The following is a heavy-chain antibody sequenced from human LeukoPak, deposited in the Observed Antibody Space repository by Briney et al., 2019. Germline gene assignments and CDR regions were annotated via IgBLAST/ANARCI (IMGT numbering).Heavy chain of an antibody. CDR2: IYYSGST. D-gene: IGHD3-22*01. CDR3: ARGTNYYDSGAYSSYHDY. J-gene: IGHJ4*02. V-gene: IGHV4-59*12. Sequence: SETLSLTCTVSGGSISNYYWSWIRQPPGKGLEWIGYIYYSGSTNYNPSLKSRVTISVDTSKNQFSLKLSSVTAADTAVYYCARGTNYYDSGAYSSYHDYWGQGTLVTVSS. CDR1: GGSISNYY.